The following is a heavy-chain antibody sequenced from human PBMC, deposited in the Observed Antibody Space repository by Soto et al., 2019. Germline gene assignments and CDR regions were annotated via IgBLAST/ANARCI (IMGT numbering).Heavy chain of an antibody. D-gene: IGHD2-15*01. J-gene: IGHJ6*02. CDR2: VIPIFGTA. V-gene: IGHV1-69*01. CDR1: GGTFSSYA. CDR3: ARSQGGSSSLDIYYYSYYGMDV. Sequence: QVQLVQSGAEVKKPGSSVKVSCKAPGGTFSSYAISWVRQAPGQGLEWMVGVIPIFGTAKYAQKFQGRVTITADESTSTGYMELRSLRSQDTAVYYCARSQGGSSSLDIYYYSYYGMDVWGQGTTVTVSS.